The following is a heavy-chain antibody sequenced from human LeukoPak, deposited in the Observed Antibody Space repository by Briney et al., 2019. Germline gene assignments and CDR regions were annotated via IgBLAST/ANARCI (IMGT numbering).Heavy chain of an antibody. CDR2: IRSDASNQ. CDR3: AKVPLSSSGWDREYYFDY. Sequence: GGSLRLSCAASAFTFSSYGMHWVRQAPGKGPEWVAFIRSDASNQYYADSVKGRFTISRDNSKNTLYLQMNSLRAEDTAVYYCAKVPLSSSGWDREYYFDYWGQGTLVTVSS. J-gene: IGHJ4*02. CDR1: AFTFSSYG. D-gene: IGHD6-19*01. V-gene: IGHV3-30*02.